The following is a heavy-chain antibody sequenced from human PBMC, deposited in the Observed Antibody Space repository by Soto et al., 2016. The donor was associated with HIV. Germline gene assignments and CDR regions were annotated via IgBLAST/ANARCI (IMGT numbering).Heavy chain of an antibody. CDR1: GFTFSNAW. Sequence: EVQLVESGGGLVKPGGSLRLSCAASGFTFSNAWMSWVRQAPGKGLEWVGRIKSKTDGGTTDYAAPVKGRFTISRDDSKNTLYLQMNSLKTEDTAVYYCTTDRGAAAGTALVWGQGTLVTVSS. V-gene: IGHV3-15*01. CDR2: IKSKTDGGTT. J-gene: IGHJ4*02. CDR3: TTDRGAAAGTALV. D-gene: IGHD6-13*01.